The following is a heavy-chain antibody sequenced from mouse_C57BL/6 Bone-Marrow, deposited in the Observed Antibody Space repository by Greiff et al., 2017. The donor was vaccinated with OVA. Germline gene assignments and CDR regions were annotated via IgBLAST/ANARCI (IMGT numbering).Heavy chain of an antibody. CDR1: GYTFTSYW. CDR3: ASVTSSYWYFDV. CDR2: IDPSDSET. D-gene: IGHD2-12*01. Sequence: QVHVKQPGAELVRPGSSVKLSCKASGYTFTSYWMHWVKQRPIQGLEWIGNIDPSDSETHYNQKFKDKATLTVDKSSSTAYMQLSSLTSEDSAVYYCASVTSSYWYFDVWGTGTTVTVSS. J-gene: IGHJ1*03. V-gene: IGHV1-52*01.